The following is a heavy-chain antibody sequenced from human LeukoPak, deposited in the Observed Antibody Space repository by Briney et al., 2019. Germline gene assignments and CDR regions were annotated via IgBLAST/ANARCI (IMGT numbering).Heavy chain of an antibody. CDR3: ARVITMVRGVMFWFDP. D-gene: IGHD3-10*01. Sequence: PSETLSLTCTVSGGSVTNYYWSWIRQPPGKGLEWIGYIYYSGSTNQNPSLKSRVTMSVDTSKNQFSLKLSSVTAADTAVYYCARVITMVRGVMFWFDPWGQGTLVTVSS. V-gene: IGHV4-59*02. J-gene: IGHJ5*02. CDR1: GGSVTNYY. CDR2: IYYSGST.